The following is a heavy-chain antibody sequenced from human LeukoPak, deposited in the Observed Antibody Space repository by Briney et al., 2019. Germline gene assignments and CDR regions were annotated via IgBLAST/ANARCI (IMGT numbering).Heavy chain of an antibody. CDR3: ARGGYDSSGYRIEDY. CDR2: IKRDGSEK. CDR1: GFTFSSYS. Sequence: PGGSLRLSCAASGFTFSSYSMNWVRQAPGKGLEWVANIKRDGSEKYYVDSVKGRFTISRDNAKNSLYLQMNSLRAEDTAVYYCARGGYDSSGYRIEDYWGQGTLVTVSS. D-gene: IGHD3-22*01. J-gene: IGHJ4*02. V-gene: IGHV3-7*01.